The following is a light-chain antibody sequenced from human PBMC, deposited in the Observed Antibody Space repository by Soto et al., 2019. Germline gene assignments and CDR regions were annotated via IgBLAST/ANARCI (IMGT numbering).Light chain of an antibody. CDR3: QTWGTGILV. Sequence: QLVLTQSPSASASLGASVKLTCTLSSGHSSYAIAWHQQQPEKGPRYLMKLNSDGSHSKGDGIPDRFSGSSSGAECYLTISSLQSEDEADYYCQTWGTGILVFGGGTNLTVL. CDR1: SGHSSYA. V-gene: IGLV4-69*01. CDR2: LNSDGSH. J-gene: IGLJ2*01.